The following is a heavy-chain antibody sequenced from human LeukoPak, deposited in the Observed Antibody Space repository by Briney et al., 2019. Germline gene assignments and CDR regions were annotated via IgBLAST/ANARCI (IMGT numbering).Heavy chain of an antibody. J-gene: IGHJ6*02. V-gene: IGHV3-30-3*01. Sequence: GGSLRLSCAASGFTFSSYAMHWVRQAPGKGLEWVAVISYDGSNKYYADSVKGRFTISRDNSKNTLYLQMNSLRAEDTAVYYCARDFTWPVYSSGWDADYGMDVWGQGTTVTVSS. CDR3: ARDFTWPVYSSGWDADYGMDV. CDR2: ISYDGSNK. D-gene: IGHD6-19*01. CDR1: GFTFSSYA.